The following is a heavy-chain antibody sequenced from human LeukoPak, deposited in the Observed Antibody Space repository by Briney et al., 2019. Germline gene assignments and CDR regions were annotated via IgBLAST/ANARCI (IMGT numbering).Heavy chain of an antibody. CDR2: INHNGST. CDR1: GGSSSVYY. Sequence: PETLSLTCALYGGSSSVYYWSWIRHPPRKGLEWSGEINHNGSTNYHPSLKRRVTISVHPSKNQFSLKLSSVTAADTAVYYCATPSRQVRGVYFDYWGQGTLVTVSS. CDR3: ATPSRQVRGVYFDY. J-gene: IGHJ4*02. V-gene: IGHV4-34*01. D-gene: IGHD3-10*01.